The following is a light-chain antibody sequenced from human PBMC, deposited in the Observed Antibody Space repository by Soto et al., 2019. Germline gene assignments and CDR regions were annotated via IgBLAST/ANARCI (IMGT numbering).Light chain of an antibody. V-gene: IGKV1-39*01. CDR3: QQYYSSLAIT. CDR1: HTISSY. J-gene: IGKJ5*01. CDR2: AAS. Sequence: DIQMTQSPSSLSASVGDRVTITCRASHTISSYLNWYQQEPGKAPNLLIYAASSLRGGVPSRFSGSGSGTDFTLTITGVQAADVAVYYCQQYYSSLAITFGQGTRLEIK.